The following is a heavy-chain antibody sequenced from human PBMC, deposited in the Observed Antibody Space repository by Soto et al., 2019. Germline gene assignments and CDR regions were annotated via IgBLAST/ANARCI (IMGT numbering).Heavy chain of an antibody. Sequence: GESLKISCKGSGYSFTNYWIGWVRQMPGKGLEWMGIIYPGDSDARYSSSFQGQVTISADMSISTAYLQWSSLRASDTAMYYCARQINSVGGMDVWGQGTTVTVS. J-gene: IGHJ6*02. CDR1: GYSFTNYW. CDR3: ARQINSVGGMDV. D-gene: IGHD3-16*01. V-gene: IGHV5-51*01. CDR2: IYPGDSDA.